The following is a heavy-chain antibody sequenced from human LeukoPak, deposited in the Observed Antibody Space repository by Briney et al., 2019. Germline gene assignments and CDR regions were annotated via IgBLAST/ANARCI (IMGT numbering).Heavy chain of an antibody. V-gene: IGHV3-21*01. CDR1: GFTFSSYS. CDR2: ITTTSSYI. D-gene: IGHD3-9*01. CDR3: ARDSVGYDILTGLYYYYYMDV. Sequence: GGSLRLSCAASGFTFSSYSFNWVRQAPGKGLEWVSSITTTSSYIWYADSVKGRFTISRDNAQNSLYLQMNSLRVEDTAVYYCARDSVGYDILTGLYYYYYMDVWGKGTTVTVSS. J-gene: IGHJ6*03.